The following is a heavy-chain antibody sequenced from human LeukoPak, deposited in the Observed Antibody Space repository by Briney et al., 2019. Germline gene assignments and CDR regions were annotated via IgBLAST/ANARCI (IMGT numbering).Heavy chain of an antibody. J-gene: IGHJ6*03. CDR3: ARGVERREWMQFSYYYMDV. V-gene: IGHV4-39*07. CDR2: IYYSGST. Sequence: PSETLSLTCTVSGGSISRSSYYWGWIRQPPGKGLEWIGSIYYSGSTYYNPSLKSRVTISVDRSKNQFSLKLSSVTAADTAVYYCARGVERREWMQFSYYYMDVWGKGTTVTVSS. D-gene: IGHD5-18*01. CDR1: GGSISRSSYY.